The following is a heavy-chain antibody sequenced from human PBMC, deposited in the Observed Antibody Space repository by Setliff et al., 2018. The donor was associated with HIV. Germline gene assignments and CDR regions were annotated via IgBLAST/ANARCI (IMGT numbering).Heavy chain of an antibody. CDR3: ARHQGKYYDSSGYSGWFFDL. Sequence: SETLSLTCSISVGSISSYYGSWIRQPPGKGLEWIGYIYTSGSTNYNPSLKRRVTIPIDTSKNQFSLKLSSVTAADTAVYYCARHQGKYYDSSGYSGWFFDLWGRGTLVTVSS. CDR2: IYTSGST. V-gene: IGHV4-4*08. D-gene: IGHD3-22*01. CDR1: VGSISSYY. J-gene: IGHJ2*01.